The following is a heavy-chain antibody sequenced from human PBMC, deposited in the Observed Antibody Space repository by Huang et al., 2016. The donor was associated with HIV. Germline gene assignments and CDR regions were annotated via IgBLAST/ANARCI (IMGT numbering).Heavy chain of an antibody. Sequence: QVLLVESGGGVVQPGKSLRLSCTASGFAFSNNAMHWVRQAPGKGLEWVAVVSFDGSQTYLADSVNDRFTISRDNSKSTLFLKMSSLRPDDTAVYYCASAPARALSYFDNWGQGTLVTVSS. V-gene: IGHV3-30*04. J-gene: IGHJ4*02. CDR3: ASAPARALSYFDN. CDR1: GFAFSNNA. D-gene: IGHD3-10*01. CDR2: VSFDGSQT.